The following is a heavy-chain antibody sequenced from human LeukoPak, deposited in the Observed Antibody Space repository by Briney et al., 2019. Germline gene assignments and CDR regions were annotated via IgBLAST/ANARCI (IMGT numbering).Heavy chain of an antibody. J-gene: IGHJ4*02. Sequence: GGSLRLSCAGSGFTFSSYEMNWVRQAPGAGLEFVANINPVGTATYYADPVKGRFTISRDNAKNLVYLQMNSLRAEDTAVYHCGRFGYVAGVDLWGQGTLVTVSS. V-gene: IGHV3-7*01. CDR1: GFTFSSYE. D-gene: IGHD6-19*01. CDR2: INPVGTAT. CDR3: GRFGYVAGVDL.